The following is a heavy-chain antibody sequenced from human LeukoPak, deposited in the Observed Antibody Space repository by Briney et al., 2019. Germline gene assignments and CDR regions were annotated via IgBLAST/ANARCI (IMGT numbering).Heavy chain of an antibody. D-gene: IGHD5-18*01. CDR3: ARLRNSYGQVHGMDV. CDR2: IYPGDSDT. CDR1: GYSITSDW. Sequence: GESLKISCKGSGYSITSDWIGWVRQMPGKGLEWTGIIYPGDSDTRYSPSFQGQVTISADKSISTAYLQWSSLKASDTAMYYCARLRNSYGQVHGMDVWGQGTTVTVSS. V-gene: IGHV5-51*01. J-gene: IGHJ6*02.